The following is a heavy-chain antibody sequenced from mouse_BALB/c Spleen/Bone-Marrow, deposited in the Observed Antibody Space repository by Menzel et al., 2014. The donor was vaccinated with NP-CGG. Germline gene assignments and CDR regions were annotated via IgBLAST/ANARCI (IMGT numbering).Heavy chain of an antibody. Sequence: QVTLKECGAELVKPGASVKLSRKASGYTFTSYWMHWVKQRPGQGLEWIGEINPSNGRTNYNEKFKSKATLTVDKSSSTAYMQLSSLTSEDSAVYYCAREGNYYGSIAMDYWGQGTSVTVSS. CDR1: GYTFTSYW. J-gene: IGHJ4*01. V-gene: IGHV1S81*02. CDR2: INPSNGRT. D-gene: IGHD1-1*01. CDR3: AREGNYYGSIAMDY.